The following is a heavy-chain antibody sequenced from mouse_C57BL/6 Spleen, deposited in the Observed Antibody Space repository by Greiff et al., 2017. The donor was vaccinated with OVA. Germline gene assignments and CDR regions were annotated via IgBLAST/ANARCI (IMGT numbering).Heavy chain of an antibody. D-gene: IGHD2-5*01. CDR1: GYSITSGYY. CDR3: ARDRDYSNYFDY. Sequence: EVKLQESGPGLVKPSQSLSLTCSVTGYSITSGYYWNWIRQFPGNKLEWMGYISYDGSNNYNPSLKNRISITRDTSKNQFFLKLNSVTTEDTATYYCARDRDYSNYFDYWGQGTTLTVSS. J-gene: IGHJ2*01. V-gene: IGHV3-6*01. CDR2: ISYDGSN.